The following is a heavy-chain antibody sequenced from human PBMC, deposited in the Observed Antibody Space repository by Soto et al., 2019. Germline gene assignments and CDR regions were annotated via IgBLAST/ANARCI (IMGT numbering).Heavy chain of an antibody. CDR3: ARGWFGPDV. J-gene: IGHJ6*04. CDR1: GFTLSGRS. Sequence: EVQLVESGGGLVQPGGSLRLSCAASGFTLSGRSMHWVRQAPGKGLVWVSGIDNAGTDSTYADSVKGRFTSSRDNAKYMLDLQKNRLGLDETAGYYCARGWFGPDVWGKGTTVTVSS. D-gene: IGHD3-10*01. V-gene: IGHV3-74*01. CDR2: IDNAGTDS.